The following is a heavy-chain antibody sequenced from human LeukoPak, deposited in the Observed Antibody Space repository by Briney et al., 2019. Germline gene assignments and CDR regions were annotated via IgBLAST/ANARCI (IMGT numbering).Heavy chain of an antibody. CDR2: ISYDGSNK. D-gene: IGHD2-2*01. Sequence: PGGPLRLSCAASGFTFSSYAMHWVRQAPGKGLEWVAVISYDGSNKYYADSVKGRFTISRDNSKNTLYLQMNSLRAEDTAVYYCARGGEIVVVPAASGGFDYWGQGTLVTVSS. V-gene: IGHV3-30*01. J-gene: IGHJ4*02. CDR3: ARGGEIVVVPAASGGFDY. CDR1: GFTFSSYA.